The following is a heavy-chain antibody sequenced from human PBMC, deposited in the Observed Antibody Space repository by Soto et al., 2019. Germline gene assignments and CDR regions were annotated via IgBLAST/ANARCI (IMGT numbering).Heavy chain of an antibody. Sequence: RSLRLSCAASGFTFSSYAMHWVRQAPGKGLEWVAVISYDGSNKYYADSVKGRFTISRDNSKNTLYLQMNSLRAEDTAVYYCAREGGSSCQFDYWGQGTLVTVSS. CDR3: AREGGSSCQFDY. J-gene: IGHJ4*02. CDR1: GFTFSSYA. V-gene: IGHV3-30-3*01. D-gene: IGHD6-13*01. CDR2: ISYDGSNK.